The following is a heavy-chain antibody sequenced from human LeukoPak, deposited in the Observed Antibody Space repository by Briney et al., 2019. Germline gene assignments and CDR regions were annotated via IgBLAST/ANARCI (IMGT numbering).Heavy chain of an antibody. CDR1: GFTFSSSA. Sequence: GGSLRLSCAASGFTFSSSAMHWVRQAPGKGLEWVAVISYDGSNKYYADSVKGRFTISRDNSKNTLYLQMNSLRAEDTAVYYCARDGGWYYFDYWGQGTLVTVSS. CDR3: ARDGGWYYFDY. CDR2: ISYDGSNK. D-gene: IGHD6-19*01. V-gene: IGHV3-30*04. J-gene: IGHJ4*02.